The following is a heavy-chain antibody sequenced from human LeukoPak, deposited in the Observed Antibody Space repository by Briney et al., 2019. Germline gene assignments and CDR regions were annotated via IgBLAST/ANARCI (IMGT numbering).Heavy chain of an antibody. CDR3: ARTRYYYNSRSYGAPYYFDY. J-gene: IGHJ4*03. CDR1: GGSISSDSYY. D-gene: IGHD3-10*01. Sequence: SETLSLTCAVSGGSISSDSYYWGWIRQPPGKGLEWIGSIYYSGSTYYNPSLKSRVTISVDTSKNQFSLKLSSVTAADTAVYYCARTRYYYNSRSYGAPYYFDYWGQGTMVTVSS. CDR2: IYYSGST. V-gene: IGHV4-39*01.